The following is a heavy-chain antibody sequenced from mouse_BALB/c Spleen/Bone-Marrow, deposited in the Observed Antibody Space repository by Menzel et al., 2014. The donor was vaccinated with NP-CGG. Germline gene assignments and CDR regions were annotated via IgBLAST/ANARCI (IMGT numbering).Heavy chain of an antibody. CDR2: IYPGNVNT. CDR1: GYTFTSYY. CDR3: ALRGISGFNAMVY. V-gene: IGHV1S56*01. Sequence: VQLQQSGPELVKPGASVRISCKASGYTFTSYYIHWVKQRPGQGLEWIGWIYPGNVNTKYNEKFMGKATLTADKSSSTGCMHLNSMPSEDPAVYFCALRGISGFNAMVYWGQGTPVTVSP. D-gene: IGHD1-1*01. J-gene: IGHJ4*01.